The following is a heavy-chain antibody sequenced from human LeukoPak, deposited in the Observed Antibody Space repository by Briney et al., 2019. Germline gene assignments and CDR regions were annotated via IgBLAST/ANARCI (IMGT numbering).Heavy chain of an antibody. CDR2: ISSSGKTT. J-gene: IGHJ4*02. CDR1: GFTFSDYY. CDR3: TKDLRYYYADNHSEMDEHDY. Sequence: GGSLRLSCEASGFTFSDYYMTWIRQAPGKGLEHISYISSSGKTTYYADSVQGRFTISRDNTKNSLYLQMNSLRAEDTALYYCTKDLRYYYADNHSEMDEHDYWGQGTLVTVSS. D-gene: IGHD4-23*01. V-gene: IGHV3-11*04.